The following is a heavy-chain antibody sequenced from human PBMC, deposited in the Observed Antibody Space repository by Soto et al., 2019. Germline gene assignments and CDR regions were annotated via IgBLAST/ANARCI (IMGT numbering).Heavy chain of an antibody. CDR3: AAAIYSNYDLYGMDV. J-gene: IGHJ6*02. Sequence: SVKVSCKASGFTFTSSAVQWVRQARGQRLEWIGWIVVGSGNTNYAQKFQERVTITRDMSTSTAYMELSSLRSEDTAVYYCAAAIYSNYDLYGMDVWGQGTTVTVSS. V-gene: IGHV1-58*01. CDR2: IVVGSGNT. CDR1: GFTFTSSA. D-gene: IGHD4-4*01.